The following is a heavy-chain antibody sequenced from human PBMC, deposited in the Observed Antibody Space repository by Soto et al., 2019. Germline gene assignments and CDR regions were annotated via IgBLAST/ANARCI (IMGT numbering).Heavy chain of an antibody. CDR1: GFTFDDYA. CDR2: ISWNSGSI. V-gene: IGHV3-9*01. D-gene: IGHD6-13*01. J-gene: IGHJ4*02. CDR3: AKDHSSWYLDY. Sequence: GGSLRLSCAASGFTFDDYAMHWVRQAPGKGLEWVSGISWNSGSIGYADSVKGRFTISRDNAKNSLYLQMNSLRAEDTALYYCAKDHSSWYLDYWGQGTLVTVSS.